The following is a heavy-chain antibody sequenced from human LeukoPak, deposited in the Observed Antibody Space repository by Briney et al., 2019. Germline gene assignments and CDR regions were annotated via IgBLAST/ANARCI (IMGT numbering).Heavy chain of an antibody. CDR1: GFTFNKFA. Sequence: GGSLRLSCAASGFTFNKFAMSWVRQAPGKGLEWVSGISSSGGSTSYADSVRGRFTISRDNSKNTLYVQMNSLRDEDTAVYYCAKGDGSGWYESNWFDPWGQGTLVTVSS. J-gene: IGHJ5*02. CDR2: ISSSGGST. V-gene: IGHV3-23*01. D-gene: IGHD6-19*01. CDR3: AKGDGSGWYESNWFDP.